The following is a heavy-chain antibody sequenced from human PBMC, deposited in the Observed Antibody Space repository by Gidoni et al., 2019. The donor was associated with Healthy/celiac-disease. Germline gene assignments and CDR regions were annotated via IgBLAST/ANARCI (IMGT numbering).Heavy chain of an antibody. CDR3: AKDSVGLTYYDFWSVRRWFDP. CDR1: GSTFSTYA. D-gene: IGHD3-3*01. Sequence: EGQLLQSGGGLVQLWGSLKVSCAASGSTFSTYAMSSVRQAPGKGLEWVSAISGSGGSTYYAASVKGRFTISRDNSKNTLYLQMNSLRAEDTAVYYCAKDSVGLTYYDFWSVRRWFDPWGQGTLVTVSS. V-gene: IGHV3-23*01. CDR2: ISGSGGST. J-gene: IGHJ5*02.